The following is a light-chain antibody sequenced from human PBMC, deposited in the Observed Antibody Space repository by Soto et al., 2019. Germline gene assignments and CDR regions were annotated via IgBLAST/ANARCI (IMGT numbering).Light chain of an antibody. CDR3: QQYYSYPPT. CDR2: AAS. V-gene: IGKV1-8*01. CDR1: QGISSY. J-gene: IGKJ3*01. Sequence: AIRMTQSPSSLSASTGDRVTITCRASQGISSYLAWYQQKPGKAPKLLIYAASTLQSVVPSRFSGSGSGTDFTLTISCLQSEDFATYYCQQYYSYPPTFGPGTKVDIK.